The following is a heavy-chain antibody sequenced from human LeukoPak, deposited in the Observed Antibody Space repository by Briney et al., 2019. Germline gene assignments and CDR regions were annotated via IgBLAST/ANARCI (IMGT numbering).Heavy chain of an antibody. CDR3: ARDGLDYYGSGGYYFDY. V-gene: IGHV3-33*01. CDR1: GFAFSSYG. D-gene: IGHD3-10*01. CDR2: IWYDGSNK. Sequence: GGSLRLSCAASGFAFSSYGMHWVRQAPGKGLEWVAVIWYDGSNKYYADSVKGRFTISRDNSKNTLYLQMNSLRAEDTAVYYCARDGLDYYGSGGYYFDYWGQGTLVTVSS. J-gene: IGHJ4*02.